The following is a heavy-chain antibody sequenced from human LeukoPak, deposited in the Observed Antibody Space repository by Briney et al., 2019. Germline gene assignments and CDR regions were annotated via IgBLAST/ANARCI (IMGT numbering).Heavy chain of an antibody. CDR3: AKDLGGSGSSIYYFDC. D-gene: IGHD3-10*01. Sequence: GGSLRLSCAASGFTFSSYAMSWVRQAPGKGLEWVSAISGSGGSTYYADSVKGRFTISRDNSKNTLYLQMNSLRAEDTAVYYCAKDLGGSGSSIYYFDCWGQGTLVAVSS. J-gene: IGHJ4*02. CDR2: ISGSGGST. V-gene: IGHV3-23*01. CDR1: GFTFSSYA.